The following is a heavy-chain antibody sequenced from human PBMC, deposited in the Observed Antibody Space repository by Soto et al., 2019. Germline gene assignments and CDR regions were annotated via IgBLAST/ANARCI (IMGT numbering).Heavy chain of an antibody. CDR1: GFTFGDYA. Sequence: GGSLRLSCTASGFTFGDYAMSWVRQAPGKGLEWVGFIRSKAQGGTAQYAASVKGRFIILRDDSKSIAYLQMNSLKTEDAAVYYCTRVTIYQGLFDYWGQGTLVTVSS. V-gene: IGHV3-49*04. D-gene: IGHD2-2*01. J-gene: IGHJ4*02. CDR3: TRVTIYQGLFDY. CDR2: IRSKAQGGTA.